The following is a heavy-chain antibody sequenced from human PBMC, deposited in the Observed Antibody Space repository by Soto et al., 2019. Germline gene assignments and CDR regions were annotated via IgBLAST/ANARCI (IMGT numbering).Heavy chain of an antibody. CDR3: TRRETMIVTLGYYGMDV. CDR1: GFTFSGSA. Sequence: GGSLRLSCAASGFTFSGSAMHWVRQASGKGLEWVGRIRSKANSYATAYAASVKGRFTISRDDSKNTAYLQMNSLKTEDTAVYYCTRRETMIVTLGYYGMDVWGQGTTVTVSS. CDR2: IRSKANSYAT. D-gene: IGHD3-22*01. J-gene: IGHJ6*02. V-gene: IGHV3-73*01.